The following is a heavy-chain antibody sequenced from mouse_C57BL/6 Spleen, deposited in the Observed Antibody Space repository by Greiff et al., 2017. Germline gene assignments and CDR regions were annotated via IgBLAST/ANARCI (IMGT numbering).Heavy chain of an antibody. V-gene: IGHV1-4*01. D-gene: IGHD3-1*01. J-gene: IGHJ2*01. Sequence: QVQLKESGAELARPGASVKMSCKASGYTFTSYTMHWVKQRPGQGLEWIGYINPSSGYTKYNQKFKDKATLTADKSSITAYMQLSSLTSEDSAVYYCARGGYYFDYWGQGTTLTVSS. CDR3: ARGGYYFDY. CDR2: INPSSGYT. CDR1: GYTFTSYT.